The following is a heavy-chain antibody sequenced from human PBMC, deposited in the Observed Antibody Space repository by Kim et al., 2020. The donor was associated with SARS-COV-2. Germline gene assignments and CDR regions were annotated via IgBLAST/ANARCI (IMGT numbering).Heavy chain of an antibody. CDR2: ITAGNDDT. CDR3: ARDPRRDPHYYFDY. Sequence: ASVKVSCKASGYTFTNYAIHWVRQAPGQRLEWMGWITAGNDDTKYSQNLQARVTIASDTSASTVYMELSSLTSEDTAVYYCARDPRRDPHYYFDYWGQGTLVTVSS. CDR1: GYTFTNYA. V-gene: IGHV1-3*01. J-gene: IGHJ4*02.